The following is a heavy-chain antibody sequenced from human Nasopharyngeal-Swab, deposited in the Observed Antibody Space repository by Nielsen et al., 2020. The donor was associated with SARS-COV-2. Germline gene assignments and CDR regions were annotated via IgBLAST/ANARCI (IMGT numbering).Heavy chain of an antibody. CDR2: IRSKTYGGTT. V-gene: IGHV3-49*03. CDR3: ARVRGFTFQARNPFDV. D-gene: IGHD2/OR15-2a*01. Sequence: GGSLRLSCTASGFMFGDYAMSWFRQAPGKGLERVGFIRSKTYGGTTEYAASVKGRFTISRDDSKSIAYLQMNSLKTEDTAVYYCARVRGFTFQARNPFDVWGEGTMVTVSS. J-gene: IGHJ3*01. CDR1: GFMFGDYA.